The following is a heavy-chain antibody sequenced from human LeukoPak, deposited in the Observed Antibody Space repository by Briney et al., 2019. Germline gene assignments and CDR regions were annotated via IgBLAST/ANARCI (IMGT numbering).Heavy chain of an antibody. Sequence: SETLSLTCTVSGGAISPYYWTWIRQPPAKGLEWIGYIYYSGSTNYNPSLKSRVTISVDTSKNQFSLKLTSVTAADTAVYYCARGRWRIDYWGQGTLVTVSS. J-gene: IGHJ4*02. D-gene: IGHD4-23*01. CDR2: IYYSGST. V-gene: IGHV4-59*01. CDR3: ARGRWRIDY. CDR1: GGAISPYY.